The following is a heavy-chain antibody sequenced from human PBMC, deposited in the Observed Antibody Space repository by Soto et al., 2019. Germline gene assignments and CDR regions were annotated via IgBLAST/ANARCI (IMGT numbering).Heavy chain of an antibody. CDR3: AGNIAAAGRRYYGMDV. Sequence: QVQLQESGPGLVKPSETLSLTCTVSGGSMSGYYWSWIRQSAGKGLEWIGRVYTSETTYYNPSLKSRVPMSLDASKNLSSLNLYSLTAADTAVYYCAGNIAAAGRRYYGMDVWGQGTTVTVSS. CDR1: GGSMSGYY. D-gene: IGHD6-13*01. V-gene: IGHV4-4*07. J-gene: IGHJ6*02. CDR2: VYTSETT.